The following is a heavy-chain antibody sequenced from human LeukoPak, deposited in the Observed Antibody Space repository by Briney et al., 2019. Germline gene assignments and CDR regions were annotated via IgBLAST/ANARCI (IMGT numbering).Heavy chain of an antibody. J-gene: IGHJ4*02. CDR1: GGSISSGDYY. V-gene: IGHV4-30-4*01. D-gene: IGHD4-17*01. CDR2: IYYSGST. Sequence: SQTLSLTCTVSGGSISSGDYYWSWICQPPGKGLEWIGYIYYSGSTYYNPSLKSRVTISVDTSKNQFSLKLSSVTAADTAVYYCARATDYGDPRGFDYWGQGTLVTVSS. CDR3: ARATDYGDPRGFDY.